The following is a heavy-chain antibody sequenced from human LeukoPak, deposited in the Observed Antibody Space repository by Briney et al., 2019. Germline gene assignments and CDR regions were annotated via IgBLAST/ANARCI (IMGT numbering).Heavy chain of an antibody. V-gene: IGHV3-48*01. Sequence: GGSLRLSCAASGFTFSSYSMNWVRQAPGKGQEWVSYISSSSSTIYYADSVKGRFTISRDNAKNSLYLQMNSLRAEDTAVYYCAHGGNSKVIDYWGQGTLVTVSS. CDR3: AHGGNSKVIDY. J-gene: IGHJ4*02. CDR1: GFTFSSYS. CDR2: ISSSSSTI. D-gene: IGHD4-23*01.